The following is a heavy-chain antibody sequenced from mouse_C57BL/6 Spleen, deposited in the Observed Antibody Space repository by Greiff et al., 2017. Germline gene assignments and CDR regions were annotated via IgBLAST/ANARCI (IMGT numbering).Heavy chain of an antibody. CDR1: GYTFTDYY. CDR3: ARYYGSSYGYFDV. Sequence: QVHVKQSGAELVKPGASVQISCKASGYTFTDYYINWVKQRPGQGLEWIGKIGPGSGSNYYNEKFKGKAPLTADKSSSTAYMQLSSLTSEYSAVYFCARYYGSSYGYFDVWGTGTTVTVSS. V-gene: IGHV1-77*01. D-gene: IGHD1-1*01. J-gene: IGHJ1*03. CDR2: IGPGSGSN.